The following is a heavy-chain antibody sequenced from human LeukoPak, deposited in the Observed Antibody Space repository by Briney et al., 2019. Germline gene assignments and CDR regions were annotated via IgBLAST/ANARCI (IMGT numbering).Heavy chain of an antibody. J-gene: IGHJ5*02. D-gene: IGHD2-2*01. CDR3: ERDWRPIVVVPAANWFDP. Sequence: SETLSLTCTVSGGSISSSSYYWGWIRQPPGKGLEWIGSIYYSGSTYYNPPLKSPVTISVDTSKNPFSLKLSSVTAADTAVYYCERDWRPIVVVPAANWFDPWGQGTLVTVSS. CDR1: GGSISSSSYY. V-gene: IGHV4-39*07. CDR2: IYYSGST.